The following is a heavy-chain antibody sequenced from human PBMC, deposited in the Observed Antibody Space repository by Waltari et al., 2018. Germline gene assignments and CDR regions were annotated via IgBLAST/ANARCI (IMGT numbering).Heavy chain of an antibody. CDR3: ARHPNRYFDL. Sequence: QVQLQESGPGLVKPSETLSLTCTVSGDSISSSDWNWIRQPAGRGLEWIGRIYTSGSANYNPSHKSRVSMSVDTSKNQVSLKLSSVTAADTAVYYCARHPNRYFDLWGRGTLVTVSS. V-gene: IGHV4-4*07. J-gene: IGHJ2*01. CDR2: IYTSGSA. CDR1: GDSISSSD.